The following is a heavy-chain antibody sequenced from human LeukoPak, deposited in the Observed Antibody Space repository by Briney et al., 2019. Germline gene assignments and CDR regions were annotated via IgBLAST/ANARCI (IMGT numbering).Heavy chain of an antibody. J-gene: IGHJ5*02. D-gene: IGHD4-17*01. CDR2: IYYSGST. CDR3: ARGPRRDYGDYFYWFDP. V-gene: IGHV4-31*03. Sequence: PSETLSLTCTVSGGSISSGGYYWSWIRQHPGKGLEWIGYIYYSGSTFYNPSLKSRVTISVDTSKNQFSLKLSSVTAADTAVYYCARGPRRDYGDYFYWFDPWGQGTLVTVSS. CDR1: GGSISSGGYY.